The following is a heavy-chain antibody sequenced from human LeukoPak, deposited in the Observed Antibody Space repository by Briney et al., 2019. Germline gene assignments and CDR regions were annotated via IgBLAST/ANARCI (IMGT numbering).Heavy chain of an antibody. CDR1: GGSISNYY. V-gene: IGHV4-59*12. Sequence: PSETLSLTCTVSGGSISNYYWSWIRQPPGKGLEWIGYIYHSGSTYYNPSLKSRVTISVDRSKNQFSLKLSSVTAADTAVYYCARTSMIVTFDPWGQGTLVTVSS. D-gene: IGHD3-22*01. J-gene: IGHJ5*02. CDR2: IYHSGST. CDR3: ARTSMIVTFDP.